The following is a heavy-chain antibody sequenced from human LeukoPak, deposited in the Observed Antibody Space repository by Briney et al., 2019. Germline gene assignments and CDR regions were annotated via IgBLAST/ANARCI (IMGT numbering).Heavy chain of an antibody. Sequence: PSETLSLTCTVSGGSISSSSYYWGWIRQPPGKGLEWIGSIFYSGSTYYNPSLKSRVTISVDTSKNQFSLKLSSVTAADTAVYYCARDHGGPTGTGGLIDYWGQGTLVTVSS. CDR2: IFYSGST. J-gene: IGHJ4*02. V-gene: IGHV4-39*07. CDR3: ARDHGGPTGTGGLIDY. D-gene: IGHD1-1*01. CDR1: GGSISSSSYY.